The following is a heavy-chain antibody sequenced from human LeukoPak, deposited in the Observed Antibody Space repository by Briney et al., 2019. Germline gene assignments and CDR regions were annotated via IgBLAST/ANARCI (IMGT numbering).Heavy chain of an antibody. CDR3: ARARSGPARDYFDS. CDR2: IYVTGST. Sequence: SETLSLTCTVSGASVGSGGHYWSWIRQPAGKGLEWLGRIYVTGSTNYNPSLNSRVSISIDTSNNQFFVQLTSVTAADTAVYFCARARSGPARDYFDSWGQGTLVTVSS. CDR1: GASVGSGGHY. V-gene: IGHV4-61*02. J-gene: IGHJ4*02. D-gene: IGHD6-6*01.